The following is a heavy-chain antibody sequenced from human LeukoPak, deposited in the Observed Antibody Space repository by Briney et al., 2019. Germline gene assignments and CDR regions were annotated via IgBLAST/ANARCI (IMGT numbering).Heavy chain of an antibody. CDR2: ISSSSSTI. Sequence: PGGSLRLSCAASGFTFSSYSMNWVRQAPGKGLEWVSYISSSSSTIYYADSVKGRFTISRDNAKNSLYLQMNSLRAEDTAVYYCARGSSPYYFDYWGQGTLVTVSS. J-gene: IGHJ4*02. CDR1: GFTFSSYS. CDR3: ARGSSPYYFDY. V-gene: IGHV3-48*01.